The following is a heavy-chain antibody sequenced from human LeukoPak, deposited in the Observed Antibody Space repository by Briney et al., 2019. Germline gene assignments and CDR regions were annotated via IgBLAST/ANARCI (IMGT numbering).Heavy chain of an antibody. D-gene: IGHD6-13*01. Sequence: KPSETLSLTCTVSGGSISPYYWSWIRQPPGKGLEWIAYISYSGSTNYNPSLKSRVTISVDTSKNHFSLKLNSVTAADTAVYYCAREDSNRSPDAFDIWGQGTMVTVSS. CDR3: AREDSNRSPDAFDI. J-gene: IGHJ3*02. V-gene: IGHV4-59*01. CDR2: ISYSGST. CDR1: GGSISPYY.